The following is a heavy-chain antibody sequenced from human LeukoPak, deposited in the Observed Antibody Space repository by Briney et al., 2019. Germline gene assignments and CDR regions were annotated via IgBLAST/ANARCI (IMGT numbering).Heavy chain of an antibody. V-gene: IGHV4-34*01. J-gene: IGHJ6*02. Sequence: SETLSLTCAVYGGSFSGYYWSWTRQPPGKGLEWIGEINHSGSTNYNPSLKSQVTISVDTSKNQFSLKLSSVTAADTAVYYCARPGDYYYYGMDVWGQGTTVTVSS. CDR3: ARPGDYYYYGMDV. CDR1: GGSFSGYY. CDR2: INHSGST.